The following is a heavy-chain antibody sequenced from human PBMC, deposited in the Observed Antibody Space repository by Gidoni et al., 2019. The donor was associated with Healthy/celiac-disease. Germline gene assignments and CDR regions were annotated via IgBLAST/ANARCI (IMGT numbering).Heavy chain of an antibody. D-gene: IGHD3-3*01. CDR2: IRWNSGSI. V-gene: IGHV3-9*01. Sequence: EVQLVESGGGLVQPGRSLRLSCAASGFTFDAYAMHWVRQAPGKGLEWVSGIRWNSGSIGYADSVKGRFTISRDNAKNSLYLQMNSLRAEDTALYYCAKDRSGSGYSLYYGMDVWGQGTTVTVSS. CDR1: GFTFDAYA. CDR3: AKDRSGSGYSLYYGMDV. J-gene: IGHJ6*02.